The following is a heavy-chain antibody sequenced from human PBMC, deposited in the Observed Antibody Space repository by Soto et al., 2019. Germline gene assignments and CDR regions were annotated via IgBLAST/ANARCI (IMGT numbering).Heavy chain of an antibody. CDR2: INTAKDNT. V-gene: IGHV1-3*04. Sequence: ASVKVSCKASGYTFTSYAIHWLRQAPGQRLEWMGWINTAKDNTRYSEKFQGRVTITRDTSARIVYMELSSLRSEDTAVYYCARGSSWSYFDYWGQGTLVTVSS. J-gene: IGHJ4*02. CDR1: GYTFTSYA. CDR3: ARGSSWSYFDY. D-gene: IGHD6-13*01.